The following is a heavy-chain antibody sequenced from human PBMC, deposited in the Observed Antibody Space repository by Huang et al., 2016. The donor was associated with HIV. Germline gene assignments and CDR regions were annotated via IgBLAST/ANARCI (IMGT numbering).Heavy chain of an antibody. V-gene: IGHV3-30*02. CDR3: ATDLGGYSFDY. Sequence: QEQLVESGGGVVQPGGSLRLSCATAGFSFSHYGMHWVRQAPGKGVEWVAFIRFDGGNKHYADSAKGLFTISRDNSKKMLFLEMNSLRGDDTAFYYCATDLGGYSFDYWGQGALVSVSS. CDR1: GFSFSHYG. J-gene: IGHJ4*02. D-gene: IGHD2-21*02. CDR2: IRFDGGNK.